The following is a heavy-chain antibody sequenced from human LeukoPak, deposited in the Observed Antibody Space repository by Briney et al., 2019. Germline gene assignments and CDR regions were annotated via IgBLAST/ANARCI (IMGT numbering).Heavy chain of an antibody. CDR2: IYYSWST. CDR3: ARDSGWSLYYFDY. J-gene: IGHJ4*02. CDR1: GGSISSYY. Sequence: SETLSLTCTVSGGSISSYYWSWIRQPPGKGLEWIGYIYYSWSTNYNPSLKSRVTISVDTSKNQFSLKLSSVTAADTAVYYCARDSGWSLYYFDYWGQGTLVTVSS. D-gene: IGHD6-19*01. V-gene: IGHV4-59*12.